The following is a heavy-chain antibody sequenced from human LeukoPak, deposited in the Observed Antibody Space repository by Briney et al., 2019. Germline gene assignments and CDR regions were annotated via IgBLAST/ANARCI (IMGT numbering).Heavy chain of an antibody. V-gene: IGHV3-21*04. J-gene: IGHJ4*02. D-gene: IGHD1-14*01. CDR2: ISITSSRI. CDR1: GFTLRSYS. Sequence: GGSLRLSCAVSGFTLRSYSMNWVRQAPGKGLEWVAFISITSSRIYYGDSVKGRFTASRGNARNSLYLQMSSLRPEDTAVYYCARDPGSTGNYWGQGTLVTVSS. CDR3: ARDPGSTGNY.